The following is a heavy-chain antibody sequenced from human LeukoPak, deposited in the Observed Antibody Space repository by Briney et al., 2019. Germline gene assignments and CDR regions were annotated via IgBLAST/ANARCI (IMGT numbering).Heavy chain of an antibody. CDR1: GFRFNIFA. D-gene: IGHD4/OR15-4a*01. J-gene: IGHJ4*02. Sequence: GGSLRLSCAASGFRFNIFAMSWVRQAQGKGLECVSAISGSGSTIFYADSVKGRFTVSRDNSENTLFLQMNSLGAEDTALYYCAKATMDTTYFDSWGQGTLVTVSS. CDR3: AKATMDTTYFDS. CDR2: ISGSGSTI. V-gene: IGHV3-23*01.